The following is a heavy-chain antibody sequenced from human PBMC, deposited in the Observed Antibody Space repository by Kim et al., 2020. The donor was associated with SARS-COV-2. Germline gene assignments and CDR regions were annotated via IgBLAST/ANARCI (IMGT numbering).Heavy chain of an antibody. D-gene: IGHD3-22*01. CDR1: GLSISSYG. CDR2: IGANGGLI. Sequence: GGSLRLSCSPSGLSISSYGMSWVRQAPGKELDWVSTIGANGGLIYYSDSVKGRFTVSRDTSKNTLYLQMNSLRAGDTAVYYCAKGGYDSRGHSAPFDSWGQGTLVTVSS. J-gene: IGHJ4*02. V-gene: IGHV3-23*01. CDR3: AKGGYDSRGHSAPFDS.